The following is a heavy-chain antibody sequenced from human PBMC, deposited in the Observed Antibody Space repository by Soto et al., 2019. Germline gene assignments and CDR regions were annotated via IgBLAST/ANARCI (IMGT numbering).Heavy chain of an antibody. CDR2: ISGSGGNT. J-gene: IGHJ4*02. Sequence: EVQLLESGGGLVQPGGSLRLSCAASAFTFSNYAMTWVRQAPGKGLEWVSVISGSGGNTYYADSVKGRFTISRDNSQNTLSLQMNSLRAEDTAVYYCAKRTMSSVWPFDYWGQGTLVTVSS. V-gene: IGHV3-23*01. D-gene: IGHD6-19*01. CDR1: AFTFSNYA. CDR3: AKRTMSSVWPFDY.